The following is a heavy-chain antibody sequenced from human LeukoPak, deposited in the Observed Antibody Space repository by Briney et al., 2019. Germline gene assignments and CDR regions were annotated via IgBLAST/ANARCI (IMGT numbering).Heavy chain of an antibody. CDR1: GFTFSSFA. Sequence: GGSLRLSCAASGFTFSSFAMNWVRKAPRKGLEWVSTMSGDATSTYYADSVKGRFTITRDNSRNTLYLQMNSLRAEDTAVYYCAKRTSGSSWYSSDYWGQGTLVTVSS. CDR3: AKRTSGSSWYSSDY. D-gene: IGHD6-13*01. J-gene: IGHJ4*02. V-gene: IGHV3-23*01. CDR2: MSGDATST.